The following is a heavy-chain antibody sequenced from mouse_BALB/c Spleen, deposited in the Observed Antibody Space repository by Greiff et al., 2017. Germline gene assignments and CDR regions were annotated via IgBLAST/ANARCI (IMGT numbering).Heavy chain of an antibody. CDR1: GFSLTSYD. CDR3: ARNWDYYGSSYGYFDV. CDR2: IWTGGGT. V-gene: IGHV2-9-2*01. D-gene: IGHD1-1*01. J-gene: IGHJ1*01. Sequence: VQLVESGPGLVAPSQSLSITCTVSGFSLTSYDISWIRQPPGKGLEWLGVIWTGGGTNYNSAFMSRLSISKDNSKSQVFLKMNSLQTDDTAMYYCARNWDYYGSSYGYFDVWGAGTTVTVSS.